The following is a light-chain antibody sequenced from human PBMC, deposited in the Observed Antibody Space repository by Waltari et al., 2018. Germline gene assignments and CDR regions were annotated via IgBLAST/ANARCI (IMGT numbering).Light chain of an antibody. V-gene: IGLV3-19*01. CDR2: GKN. CDR1: SLRASY. J-gene: IGLJ2*01. CDR3: SSRDSSASHVL. Sequence: SSELTQDPAVSVALGQTVRITCQGASLRASYASWYQQKPGQAPILVLFGKNKRPSGSPDRFSGYNSETTTSLTITGAQAEDEADYYCSSRDSSASHVLFAGGTKLTVL.